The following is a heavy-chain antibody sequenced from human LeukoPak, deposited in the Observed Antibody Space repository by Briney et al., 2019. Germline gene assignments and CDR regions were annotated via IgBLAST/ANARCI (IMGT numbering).Heavy chain of an antibody. V-gene: IGHV3-7*04. J-gene: IGHJ4*02. Sequence: GGSLRLSCAASGFTFSTYWMSWVRQAPGKGLEWVANINQDGSEKTYVDSVKGRFTISRDNAKNSLYLQMNSLRAEDTSVYYCARGRGYSGYDDFRYWGQGTLVTVSS. CDR1: GFTFSTYW. CDR2: INQDGSEK. D-gene: IGHD5-12*01. CDR3: ARGRGYSGYDDFRY.